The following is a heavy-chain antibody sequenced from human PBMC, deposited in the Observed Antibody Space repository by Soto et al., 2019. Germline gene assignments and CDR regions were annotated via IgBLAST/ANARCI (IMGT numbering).Heavy chain of an antibody. CDR1: GYIFTNFG. Sequence: QVQLKQSGPEVRKPGASVRVSCKASGYIFTNFGISWVRQAPGQGLEWMGWISGYNDNTHYAPKLQGRVSMTTDTSTGTAYMDLRSLRSDDTAIYYCVRDSSSWFYYYYGMDVWGQGTTVTVSS. CDR3: VRDSSSWFYYYYGMDV. CDR2: ISGYNDNT. J-gene: IGHJ6*02. V-gene: IGHV1-18*01. D-gene: IGHD6-13*01.